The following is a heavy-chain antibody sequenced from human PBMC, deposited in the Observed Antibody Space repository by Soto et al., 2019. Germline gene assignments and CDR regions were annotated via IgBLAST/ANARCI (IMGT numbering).Heavy chain of an antibody. J-gene: IGHJ4*02. V-gene: IGHV3-23*01. CDR3: AIPDVRYFDWSPRNYYFDD. D-gene: IGHD3-9*01. CDR1: GFTFSSYA. CDR2: ISGSGGST. Sequence: SGGSLRLSCAASGFTFSSYAMSWVRQVQGKGLEWGSDISGSGGSTYYADSVKGRFNITRDNSTNTLYLQMSSLRAEDTAVYYCAIPDVRYFDWSPRNYYFDDWGQGTLVTVSS.